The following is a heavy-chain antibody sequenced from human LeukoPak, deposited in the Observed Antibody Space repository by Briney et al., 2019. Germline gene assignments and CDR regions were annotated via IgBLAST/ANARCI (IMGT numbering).Heavy chain of an antibody. CDR1: GFTFSSYA. Sequence: PGGSLRLSCAASGFTFSSYAMSWVRQAPGEGLEWVASIKGDGSENYYVDSVKGRFTISRDNAKNSLYLQMNSLRAEDTAMYYCARLRGGDGSVFRPFDYRGQGTLVTVSS. CDR2: IKGDGSEN. CDR3: ARLRGGDGSVFRPFDY. D-gene: IGHD3-22*01. J-gene: IGHJ4*02. V-gene: IGHV3-7*01.